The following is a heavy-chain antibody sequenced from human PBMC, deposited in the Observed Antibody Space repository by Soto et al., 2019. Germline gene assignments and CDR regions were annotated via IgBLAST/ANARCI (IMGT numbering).Heavy chain of an antibody. CDR2: INHSGST. CDR1: GGSFSGYY. J-gene: IGHJ4*02. V-gene: IGHV4-34*01. Sequence: SETLSLTCAVYGGSFSGYYWSWIRQPPGKGLEWIGEINHSGSTNYNPSLRSRVTISVDTSKNQFSLKLSSVTAADTAVYYCASTVDIVATIGVFDYWGQGTLVTVSS. CDR3: ASTVDIVATIGVFDY. D-gene: IGHD5-12*01.